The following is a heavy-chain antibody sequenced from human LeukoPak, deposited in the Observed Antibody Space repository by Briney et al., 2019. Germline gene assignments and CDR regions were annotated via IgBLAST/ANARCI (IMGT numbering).Heavy chain of an antibody. V-gene: IGHV4-59*01. CDR3: ARGNTALGY. Sequence: SETLSLTCTVPGDPISSYYWSWIRQPPAKGLEWIGYIYYSGSTNYNPSLKSRVTMSVDTSKNQFSLKLSSVTTADTAVYYCARGNTALGYWGQGTLVTVSS. D-gene: IGHD2-2*02. CDR1: GDPISSYY. CDR2: IYYSGST. J-gene: IGHJ4*02.